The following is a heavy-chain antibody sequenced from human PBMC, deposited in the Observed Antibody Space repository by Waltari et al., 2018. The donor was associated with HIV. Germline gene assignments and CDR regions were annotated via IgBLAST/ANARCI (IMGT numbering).Heavy chain of an antibody. D-gene: IGHD6-13*01. Sequence: EVPLIQSGAEVKKPGESLKISCKVSGHSFSSYSIGWVRQMTGKGLELMGLIHPGYADTDASPSIQVQVVIAADKSISTTYRQGASLKASDTAMYYCASAYRSTRYDFNYWGHGTLVTVAS. CDR3: ASAYRSTRYDFNY. V-gene: IGHV5-51*01. CDR1: GHSFSSYS. CDR2: IHPGYADT. J-gene: IGHJ4*01.